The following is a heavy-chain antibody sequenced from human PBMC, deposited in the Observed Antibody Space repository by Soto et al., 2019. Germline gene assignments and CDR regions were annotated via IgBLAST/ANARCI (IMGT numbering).Heavy chain of an antibody. Sequence: QVQLQESGPGLVKPSETLSLTCTVSGGSISSYYWSWIRQPPGKGLEWIGYIYYSGSTNYNPSLQSRVTISVDTSKNQFSLKLSSVTAADTAVYYGARFNWYFDLWGRGTLVTVSS. V-gene: IGHV4-59*08. CDR2: IYYSGST. J-gene: IGHJ2*01. CDR1: GGSISSYY. CDR3: ARFNWYFDL.